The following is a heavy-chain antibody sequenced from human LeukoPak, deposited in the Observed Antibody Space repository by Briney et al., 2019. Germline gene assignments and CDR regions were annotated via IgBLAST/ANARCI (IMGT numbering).Heavy chain of an antibody. Sequence: PGGSLGLSCAASGFTFSSYWMHWVRQAPGKGLVWVSRINSDGSSTSYADSVKGRFTISRDNVKNTLYLQMNSLRAEDTAVYYCARDAAEGPYYDFWSGYPYYYYGMDVWGQGTTVTVSS. CDR3: ARDAAEGPYYDFWSGYPYYYYGMDV. J-gene: IGHJ6*02. CDR2: INSDGSST. CDR1: GFTFSSYW. D-gene: IGHD3-3*01. V-gene: IGHV3-74*01.